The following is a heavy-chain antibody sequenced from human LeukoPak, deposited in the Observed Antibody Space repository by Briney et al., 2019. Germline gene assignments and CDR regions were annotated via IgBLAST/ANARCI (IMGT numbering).Heavy chain of an antibody. CDR3: AREAFFGY. CDR1: GFTFSNYW. CDR2: IKQDGSEK. J-gene: IGHJ4*02. Sequence: PGGSLRLSCAAFGFTFSNYWMSWVRQAPGKGLEWVANIKQDGSEKYYVDSVKGRFTISRDNAKNSLYLQMNSLRAEDTAVYYGAREAFFGYWGQGTLVTVSS. V-gene: IGHV3-7*03.